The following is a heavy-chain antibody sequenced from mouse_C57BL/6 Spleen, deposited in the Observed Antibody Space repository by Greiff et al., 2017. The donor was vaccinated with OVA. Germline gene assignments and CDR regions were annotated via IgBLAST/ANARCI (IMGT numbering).Heavy chain of an antibody. CDR2: IDPSDSYT. CDR3: ARDVDGYYVDAMDD. D-gene: IGHD2-3*01. CDR1: GYTFTSYW. J-gene: IGHJ4*01. Sequence: QVQLQQPGAELVRPGTSVKLSCKASGYTFTSYWMHWVKQRPGQGLEWIGVIDPSDSYTNYNQKFKGKATLTVDTSSRTAYMQLSSLTSEDSAVYYCARDVDGYYVDAMDDWGQGTSVTVSS. V-gene: IGHV1-59*01.